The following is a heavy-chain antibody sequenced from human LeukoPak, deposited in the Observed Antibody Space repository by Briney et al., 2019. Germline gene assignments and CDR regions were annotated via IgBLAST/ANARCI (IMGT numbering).Heavy chain of an antibody. Sequence: PGGSLRLSCAASGFTFSNAWMSWVRQAPGEGLEWVGRIKSKTDGGTTAFAAPVKGRFTMSRDDSKNTLYLQMNSLKTEDTAMYYCTTGGLWYSGRVFWGQGTLVTVS. CDR2: IKSKTDGGTT. V-gene: IGHV3-15*01. J-gene: IGHJ4*02. CDR1: GFTFSNAW. CDR3: TTGGLWYSGRVF. D-gene: IGHD3-10*01.